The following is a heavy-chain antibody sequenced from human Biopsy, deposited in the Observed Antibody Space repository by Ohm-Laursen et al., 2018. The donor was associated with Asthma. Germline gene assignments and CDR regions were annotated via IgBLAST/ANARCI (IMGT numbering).Heavy chain of an antibody. CDR2: ICSSGSTT. CDR1: GFSFSDYY. CDR3: ARVFESSEWGPFYHFGLDV. Sequence: GSLRLSCAASGFSFSDYYMTWMRQAPGKGLEWVSSICSSGSTTYPAESVKGRFTISRDNAQKSLFLQMGSLRAEDTAIYYCARVFESSEWGPFYHFGLDVWGQGTTVAVSS. D-gene: IGHD6-25*01. V-gene: IGHV3-11*01. J-gene: IGHJ6*02.